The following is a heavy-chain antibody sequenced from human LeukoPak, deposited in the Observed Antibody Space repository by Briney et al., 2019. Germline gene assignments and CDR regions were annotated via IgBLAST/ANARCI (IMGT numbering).Heavy chain of an antibody. CDR3: ASLPYYYDSSGLEFDY. Sequence: ASVKVSCKASGYTFTSYYMHWVRQAPGQGLEWMGIINPSGGSTSYAQKFQGRVTMTRDTSTSTVYMELSSLRSEDTAVYYCASLPYYYDSSGLEFDYWGQGTLVTASS. V-gene: IGHV1-46*01. D-gene: IGHD3-22*01. J-gene: IGHJ4*02. CDR1: GYTFTSYY. CDR2: INPSGGST.